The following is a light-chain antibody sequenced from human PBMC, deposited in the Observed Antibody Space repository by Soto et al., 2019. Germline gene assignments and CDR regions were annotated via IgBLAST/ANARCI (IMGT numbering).Light chain of an antibody. Sequence: TGMTQCRSALPGAPGEGVTRSCRARQSIRTSLAWYQQKPGQAPRLLIYSASTRATGIPARFSGRGSGTDFTLTISSLQSEDSAVYYCQQYNNWPPIPFGQGTRLEIK. CDR1: QSIRTS. V-gene: IGKV3-15*01. CDR2: SAS. J-gene: IGKJ5*01. CDR3: QQYNNWPPIP.